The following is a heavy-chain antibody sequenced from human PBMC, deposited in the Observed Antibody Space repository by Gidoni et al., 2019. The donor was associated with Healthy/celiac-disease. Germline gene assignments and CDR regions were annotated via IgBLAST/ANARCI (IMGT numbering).Heavy chain of an antibody. D-gene: IGHD5-12*01. CDR3: ARDVAGYDDY. Sequence: QVQLQESGPGLVKHSETLSLTCTVPGYSISSGYYWGWIRQPPGKGLEWIGSIYHSGSTYYNPSLKSRVTISVDTSKNQFSLKLSSVTAADTAVYYCARDVAGYDDYWGQGTLVTVSS. J-gene: IGHJ4*02. CDR1: GYSISSGYY. V-gene: IGHV4-38-2*02. CDR2: IYHSGST.